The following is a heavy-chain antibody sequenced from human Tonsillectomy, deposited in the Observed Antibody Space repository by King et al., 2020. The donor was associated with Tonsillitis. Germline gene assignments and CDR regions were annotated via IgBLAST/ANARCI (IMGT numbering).Heavy chain of an antibody. Sequence: VQLVESGGGVVQPGGSLRLSCAASGFTFSSYGMHWVRQAPGKGLEWVAFIRYDGSNKYYVDSVKGRFTISRDNSKNTLYLQMNSLRAEDTAVYYCAKGRPSKDCYTPEWYFDYWGQGTLVTVSS. J-gene: IGHJ4*02. D-gene: IGHD5-24*01. CDR3: AKGRPSKDCYTPEWYFDY. V-gene: IGHV3-30*02. CDR2: IRYDGSNK. CDR1: GFTFSSYG.